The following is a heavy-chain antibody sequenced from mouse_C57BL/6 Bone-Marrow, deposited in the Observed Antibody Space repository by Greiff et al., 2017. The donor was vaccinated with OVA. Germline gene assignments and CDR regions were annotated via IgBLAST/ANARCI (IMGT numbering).Heavy chain of an antibody. CDR3: AIIYYDYDDYFDY. Sequence: VQLQQPGAELVKPGASVKMSCKASGYTFTSYWITWVKQRPGQGLEWIGDSYPGSGSTNYNEKFKSKATLTVDTSSSTAYMQLSSLTSEDSAVYYCAIIYYDYDDYFDYWGQGTTLTVSS. D-gene: IGHD2-4*01. V-gene: IGHV1-55*01. J-gene: IGHJ2*01. CDR2: SYPGSGST. CDR1: GYTFTSYW.